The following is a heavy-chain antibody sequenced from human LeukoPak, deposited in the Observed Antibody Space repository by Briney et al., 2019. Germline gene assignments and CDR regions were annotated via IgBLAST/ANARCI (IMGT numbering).Heavy chain of an antibody. CDR1: GGSISSGSYS. CDR3: ARDGYYDYVWGSYRYTLDY. CDR2: IYYGGST. D-gene: IGHD3-16*02. J-gene: IGHJ4*02. V-gene: IGHV4-30-4*07. Sequence: SQTLSLTCTVSGGSISSGSYSWSWLRQPPGKGLEWIGHIYYGGSTYYNPSLKSRLNMSVDRSKNQLSLKLSSVTAADTAVYYCARDGYYDYVWGSYRYTLDYWGQGTLVTVSS.